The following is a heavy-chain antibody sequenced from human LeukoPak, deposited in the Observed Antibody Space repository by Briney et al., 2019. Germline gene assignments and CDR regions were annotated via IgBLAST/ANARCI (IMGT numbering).Heavy chain of an antibody. J-gene: IGHJ4*02. Sequence: PGGSLRLSCAASGFTFSSYAMSWVRQAPGKGLEWVSAISGSGGSTYYADSVKGRFTISRDNSKNTLYLQMYSLRAEDTAVYYCAKALIAARPSGDDYWGQGTLVTVSS. CDR1: GFTFSSYA. V-gene: IGHV3-23*01. CDR2: ISGSGGST. D-gene: IGHD6-6*01. CDR3: AKALIAARPSGDDY.